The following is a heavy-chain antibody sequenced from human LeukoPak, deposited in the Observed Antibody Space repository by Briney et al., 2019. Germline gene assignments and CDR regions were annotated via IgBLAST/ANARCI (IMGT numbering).Heavy chain of an antibody. Sequence: SVKVSCKASEYTFTSYYMHWVRQAPGQGLEWMGIINPSGGSTSYAQKFQGRVTMTRDMSTSTVYMELSSLRSEDTAVYYCARVATTGSIDYWGQGTLVTVSS. CDR2: INPSGGST. CDR3: ARVATTGSIDY. J-gene: IGHJ4*02. CDR1: EYTFTSYY. V-gene: IGHV1-46*01. D-gene: IGHD1-26*01.